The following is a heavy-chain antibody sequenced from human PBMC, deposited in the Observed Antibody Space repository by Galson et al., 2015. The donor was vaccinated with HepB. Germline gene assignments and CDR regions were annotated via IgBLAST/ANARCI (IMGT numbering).Heavy chain of an antibody. CDR2: ISSSSHI. J-gene: IGHJ3*02. CDR3: ARDRKNWNDDGDAFDT. CDR1: GFTFSSYS. V-gene: IGHV3-21*01. D-gene: IGHD1-1*01. Sequence: SLRLSCAASGFTFSSYSMNWVRQAPGKGLEWVSSISSSSHIYYADSVKGRFTISRDNAKNSLYLQMNSLRAEDTAVYYCARDRKNWNDDGDAFDTWGQGTMVTVSS.